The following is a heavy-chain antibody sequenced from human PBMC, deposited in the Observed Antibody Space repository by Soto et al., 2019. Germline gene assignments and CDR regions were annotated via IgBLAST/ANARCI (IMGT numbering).Heavy chain of an antibody. Sequence: QVQLVQSGAEVKKPGSSVKVSCKASGGTFSSYAISWVRQAPGQGLEWMGGIIPIFGTANYAQKFQGRVTITADESTSTAYMELSSLRSEDTAVYYCAIGGYCSSTSCLARYGMDVWGQGTTVTVSS. D-gene: IGHD2-2*01. CDR3: AIGGYCSSTSCLARYGMDV. CDR1: GGTFSSYA. J-gene: IGHJ6*02. V-gene: IGHV1-69*19. CDR2: IIPIFGTA.